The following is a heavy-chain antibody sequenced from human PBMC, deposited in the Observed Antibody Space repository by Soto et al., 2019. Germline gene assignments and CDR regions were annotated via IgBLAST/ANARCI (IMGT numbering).Heavy chain of an antibody. J-gene: IGHJ6*02. D-gene: IGHD3-3*01. CDR2: IVTAFGTP. Sequence: QVQLVQSGAEVKKPGSSVKVSCRASGCTFSNYAISWVRQAPGQGLEWMGGIVTAFGTPNYAQNLQCRITINADDSTNTVYMNLRSLRSEDTAVYYCARGATIFGVAAYSYYEMDVWGQGTTVTVSS. CDR3: ARGATIFGVAAYSYYEMDV. CDR1: GCTFSNYA. V-gene: IGHV1-69*01.